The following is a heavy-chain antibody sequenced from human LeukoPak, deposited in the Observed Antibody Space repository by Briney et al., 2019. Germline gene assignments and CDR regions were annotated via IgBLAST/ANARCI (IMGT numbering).Heavy chain of an antibody. V-gene: IGHV3-7*03. J-gene: IGHJ4*02. CDR1: GFTFDDYG. CDR2: IKQDGSQK. D-gene: IGHD2-15*01. CDR3: ARWRGEIYWVDYCDY. Sequence: PGGSLRLSCAASGFTFDDYGMSWVRQAPGKGLEWVANIKQDGSQKYYVDSVKGRFTISRDNAKNSLYLQMNSLRAEDTAVYYCARWRGEIYWVDYCDYWGQGTLVTVSS.